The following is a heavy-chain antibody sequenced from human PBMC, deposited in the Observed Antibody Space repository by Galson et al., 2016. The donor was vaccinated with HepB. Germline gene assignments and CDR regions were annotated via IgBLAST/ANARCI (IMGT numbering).Heavy chain of an antibody. CDR2: INHSGST. CDR1: VGSFSGHY. V-gene: IGHV4-34*01. Sequence: SETLSLTCAVYVGSFSGHYWTWIRQPPGKGLEWIGEINHSGSTNYNPSLKSRVTISVDMSTNQFSLQLSSVTAADTAVYYCARPRVPYNSSPFDYWGQGTLVTVSS. J-gene: IGHJ4*02. D-gene: IGHD6-6*01. CDR3: ARPRVPYNSSPFDY.